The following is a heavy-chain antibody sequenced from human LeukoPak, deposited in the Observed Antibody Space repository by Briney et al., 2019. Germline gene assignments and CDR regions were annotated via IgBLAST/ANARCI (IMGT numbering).Heavy chain of an antibody. V-gene: IGHV1-2*06. CDR2: INPNIGGE. D-gene: IGHD1-26*01. J-gene: IGHJ4*02. Sequence: SVKVSCKASVYTFTRYYMHGVRQAPGQRREWMGRINPNIGGENYEQKFQGRVTMTRDTSISTAYMELSRLRSDDPAVYYCASGVGATIVPTFDYWGQGTLVTVSS. CDR1: VYTFTRYY. CDR3: ASGVGATIVPTFDY.